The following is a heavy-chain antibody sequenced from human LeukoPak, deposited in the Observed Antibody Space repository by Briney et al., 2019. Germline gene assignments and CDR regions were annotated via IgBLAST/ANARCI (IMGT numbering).Heavy chain of an antibody. CDR1: GFTVSSNY. V-gene: IGHV3-53*01. CDR3: AKVAGKDGFKDYHDF. Sequence: GGSLRLSCAASGFTVSSNYRSWVRQAPGKGLDWVSVIYSGGSTYYADSVKGRFLISRDNSKNSQFLQMYNLRAEDTAVYFCAKVAGKDGFKDYHDFLSQGTLVTVSS. J-gene: IGHJ4*02. D-gene: IGHD5-24*01. CDR2: IYSGGST.